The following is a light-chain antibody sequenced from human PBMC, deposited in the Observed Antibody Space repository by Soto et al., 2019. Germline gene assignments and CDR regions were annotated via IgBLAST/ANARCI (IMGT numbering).Light chain of an antibody. J-gene: IGLJ1*01. CDR2: EVS. V-gene: IGLV2-23*02. CDR1: SSDVGYYNL. CDR3: CSYAGSTTHYV. Sequence: QSVLTQPASVSGSPGQSITISCTGTSSDVGYYNLVSWYQQHPGKAPKLMIYEVSKRPSGVSNRFSGSKSGNTASLTISGLQAEDEADYYCCSYAGSTTHYVFGTGTKVTVL.